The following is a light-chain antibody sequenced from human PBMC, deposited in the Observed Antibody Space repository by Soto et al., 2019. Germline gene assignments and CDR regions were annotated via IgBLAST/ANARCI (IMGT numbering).Light chain of an antibody. CDR3: QSYDSSLSGWL. J-gene: IGLJ2*01. Sequence: QAVVTQPPSVSGAPGQRVTISYTGSSSNIGAGYDVHWYQQLPGTAPKLLVHGNTDRPSGVPDRFSGSKSGTSASLAITGLQAEDEADYYCQSYDSSLSGWLFGGGTKVTVL. CDR1: SSNIGAGYD. V-gene: IGLV1-40*01. CDR2: GNT.